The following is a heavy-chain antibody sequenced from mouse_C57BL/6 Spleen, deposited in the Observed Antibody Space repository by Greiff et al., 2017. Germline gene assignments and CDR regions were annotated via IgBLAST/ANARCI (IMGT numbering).Heavy chain of an antibody. Sequence: QVQLQQPGAELVKPGASVKLFCKASGYTFTSYWMHWVKQRPGQGLEWIGMIHPNSGSTNYNEKFKSKATLTVDKSSSTAYMQLSSLTSEDSAVYYCARSDYYGSTYYFDYWDQGTTLTVSS. CDR3: ARSDYYGSTYYFDY. J-gene: IGHJ2*01. CDR1: GYTFTSYW. V-gene: IGHV1-64*01. D-gene: IGHD1-1*01. CDR2: IHPNSGST.